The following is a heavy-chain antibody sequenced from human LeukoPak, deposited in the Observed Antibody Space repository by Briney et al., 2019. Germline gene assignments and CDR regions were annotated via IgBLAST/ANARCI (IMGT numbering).Heavy chain of an antibody. CDR2: IYYSGST. J-gene: IGHJ4*02. D-gene: IGHD3-16*02. V-gene: IGHV4-39*07. CDR1: GGSISSSSYY. Sequence: SETLSLTCTVSGGSISSSSYYWGWIRQPPGKGLEWIGGIYYSGSTYYNPSLKSRVTISVDTSKNQFSLKLSSVTAADTAVYYCARGLLTFGGVIVWGQGTLVTVSS. CDR3: ARGLLTFGGVIV.